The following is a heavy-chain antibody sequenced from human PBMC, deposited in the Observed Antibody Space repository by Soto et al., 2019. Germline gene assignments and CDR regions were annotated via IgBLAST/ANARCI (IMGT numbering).Heavy chain of an antibody. CDR2: IKQDGSEK. J-gene: IGHJ2*01. CDR1: GFTFSSYW. V-gene: IGHV3-7*01. D-gene: IGHD6-13*01. Sequence: EVQLVESGGGLVQPGGSLRLSCAASGFTFSSYWMSWVRQAPGKGLEWVANIKQDGSEKYYVDSVKGRFTISRDNAKNSLYLQMNSLRVEDTAVYYCARVAAGRDWYFDLWGRGTLVTVSS. CDR3: ARVAAGRDWYFDL.